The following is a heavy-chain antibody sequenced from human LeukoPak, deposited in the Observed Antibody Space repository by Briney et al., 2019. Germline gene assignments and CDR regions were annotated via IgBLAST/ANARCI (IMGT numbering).Heavy chain of an antibody. V-gene: IGHV4-34*01. D-gene: IGHD4-17*01. CDR1: GGSFSGYY. CDR2: INHSGST. J-gene: IGHJ4*02. Sequence: TSETLSLTCAVYGGSFSGYYWSWIRQPPGKGLEWIGEINHSGSTNYNPSLKSRVTISVDTSKNQFSLKLSSVTAADTAVYYCARGLAEIYGDRREAYYFDYWGQGTLVTVSS. CDR3: ARGLAEIYGDRREAYYFDY.